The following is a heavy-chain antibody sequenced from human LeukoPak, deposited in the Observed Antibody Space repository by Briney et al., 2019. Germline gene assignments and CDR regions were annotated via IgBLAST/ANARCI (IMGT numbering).Heavy chain of an antibody. Sequence: ASVKVSCKASGYTFTGYYMHWVRQAPGQGLEWMGRINPNSGGTNYAQKFQGKVTMTRDTSISTAYMELSRLRSDDTAVYYCASLGDGYCSGGSCYNYWGQGTLVTVSS. J-gene: IGHJ4*02. CDR3: ASLGDGYCSGGSCYNY. D-gene: IGHD2-15*01. CDR1: GYTFTGYY. CDR2: INPNSGGT. V-gene: IGHV1-2*06.